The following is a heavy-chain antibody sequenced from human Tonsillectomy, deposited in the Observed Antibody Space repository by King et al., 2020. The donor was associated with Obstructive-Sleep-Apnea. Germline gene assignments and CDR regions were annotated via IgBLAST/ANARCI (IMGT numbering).Heavy chain of an antibody. CDR3: ARSPLDYYGSGSYWG. V-gene: IGHV4-39*07. Sequence: QLQESGPGLVKPSETLSLTCTVSGGSISSSTYYWGWIRQPPGKGLEWIGSIYYSGTTYYNPSLKSRVTISVDTSKNQFSLKLSSVTAADTAVYYCARSPLDYYGSGSYWGWGQGTLVTVSS. D-gene: IGHD3-10*01. CDR1: GGSISSSTYY. J-gene: IGHJ4*02. CDR2: IYYSGTT.